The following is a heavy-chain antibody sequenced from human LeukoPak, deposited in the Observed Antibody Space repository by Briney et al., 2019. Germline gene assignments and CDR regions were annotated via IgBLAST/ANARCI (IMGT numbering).Heavy chain of an antibody. CDR2: ISSSSSYI. CDR3: ARERGSGRSLIFGFDY. V-gene: IGHV3-21*01. Sequence: PGGSLRLSCAASGFTFSSYSMNWVRQAPGKGLEWVSSISSSSSYIYYADSVKGRFTISRDNAKNSLYLQMNSLRAEDTAVYYCARERGSGRSLIFGFDYWGQGTLVTVSS. D-gene: IGHD3-10*01. J-gene: IGHJ4*02. CDR1: GFTFSSYS.